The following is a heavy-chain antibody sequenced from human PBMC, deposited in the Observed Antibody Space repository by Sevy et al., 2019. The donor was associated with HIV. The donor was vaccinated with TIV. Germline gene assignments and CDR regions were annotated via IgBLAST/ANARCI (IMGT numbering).Heavy chain of an antibody. V-gene: IGHV6-1*01. CDR2: TYYRSKWYT. Sequence: QSQTLSLTCVISGDSVSSNRAAWNWIRQSPSRGLEWLGRTYYRSKWYTDYAVSVKSRITINPDTSKNQVSLQLNSVTPEDTAVYYCTRGAHSLDYWGPGTLVTVSS. CDR1: GDSVSSNRAA. J-gene: IGHJ4*02. D-gene: IGHD2-15*01. CDR3: TRGAHSLDY.